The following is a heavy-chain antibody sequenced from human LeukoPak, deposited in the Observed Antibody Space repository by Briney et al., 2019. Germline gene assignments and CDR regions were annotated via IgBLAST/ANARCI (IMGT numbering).Heavy chain of an antibody. D-gene: IGHD6-13*01. CDR3: AAGCYSSSCPGTDY. CDR2: MNPNSGNT. Sequence: ASVKVSCKASGYTFTSYDINWVRQATGQGLEWMGWMNPNSGNTGYAQKFQGRVTITRNTSISTAYMELSSLRSEDTAVYYRAAGCYSSSCPGTDYWGQGTLVTVSS. V-gene: IGHV1-8*03. J-gene: IGHJ4*02. CDR1: GYTFTSYD.